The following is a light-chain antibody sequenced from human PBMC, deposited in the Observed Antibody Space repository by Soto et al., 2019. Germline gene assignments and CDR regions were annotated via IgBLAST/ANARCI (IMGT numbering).Light chain of an antibody. J-gene: IGKJ1*01. CDR1: QSVSSN. Sequence: EIVMTQSPATLSVSPGERATLSCRASQSVSSNLAWYQQKPGQAPRLLIYGASTRATGIPDRFSGSGSGTDFTLTISRLEPEDFAVYYRQQYGSSPTWTFGQGTKVDIK. CDR3: QQYGSSPTWT. V-gene: IGKV3-20*01. CDR2: GAS.